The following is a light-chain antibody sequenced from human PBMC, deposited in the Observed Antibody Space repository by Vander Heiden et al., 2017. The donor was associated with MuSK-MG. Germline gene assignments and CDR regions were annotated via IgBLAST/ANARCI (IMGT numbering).Light chain of an antibody. V-gene: IGKV2-30*01. CDR2: RVS. CDR3: KQGSYWPLT. CDR1: QSLVSSNGRTY. Sequence: DVVLTQSPVSLPVPLGQPASISCTSNQSLVSSNGRTYLTWFQHRPGQSPRRLIYRVSNRDSGIPDRFSGSGSGTDFTLTISRVEAEDIGLYYCKQGSYWPLTFGRGTKVEIK. J-gene: IGKJ4*01.